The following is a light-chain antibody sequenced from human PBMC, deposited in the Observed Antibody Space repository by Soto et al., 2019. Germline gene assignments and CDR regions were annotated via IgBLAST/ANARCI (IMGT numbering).Light chain of an antibody. CDR1: SSDVGSYNY. J-gene: IGLJ1*01. CDR2: EVS. CDR3: SSYTSSSTL. V-gene: IGLV2-14*01. Sequence: QSALTQPASVSGSPGQSITISCTGTSSDVGSYNYVSWYQQHPGKAPKLMIYEVSDRPSGISSRFSGSNSGNTADLTISGLQTEDEADYYCSSYTSSSTLFGTGTKVTVL.